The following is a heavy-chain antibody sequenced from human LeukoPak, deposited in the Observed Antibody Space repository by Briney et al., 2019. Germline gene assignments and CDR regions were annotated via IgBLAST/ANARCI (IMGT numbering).Heavy chain of an antibody. J-gene: IGHJ3*02. CDR2: IYYSGGT. V-gene: IGHV4-59*01. D-gene: IGHD6-19*01. CDR1: GGSSSSYY. CDR3: ARAVGLVQYAFDI. Sequence: KPSETLSLTCSVSGGSSSSYYWNWIRQPPGKGLKWIGYIYYSGGTDYNPSLKSRVTISVDTSRNQFSLKLSSVTAADTAMYYCARAVGLVQYAFDIWGQGTMVTVSS.